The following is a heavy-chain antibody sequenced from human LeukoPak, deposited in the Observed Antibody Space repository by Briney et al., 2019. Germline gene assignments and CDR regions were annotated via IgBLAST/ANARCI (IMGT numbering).Heavy chain of an antibody. J-gene: IGHJ5*02. D-gene: IGHD3-16*01. Sequence: SVKVSCEASGGTFGSYAISWVRQAPGQGLEWMGGIIPIFGTANYAQKFQGRVTITADESTSTAYMELSSLRSEDTAVYYCARATDYVWGSPNHWGQGTLVTVSS. CDR3: ARATDYVWGSPNH. CDR2: IIPIFGTA. CDR1: GGTFGSYA. V-gene: IGHV1-69*13.